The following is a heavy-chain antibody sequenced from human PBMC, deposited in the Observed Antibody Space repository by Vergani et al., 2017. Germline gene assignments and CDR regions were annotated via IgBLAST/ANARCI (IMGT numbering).Heavy chain of an antibody. CDR3: ARDLGDYYDSSGYSKADAFDI. CDR2: INPSGGST. CDR1: GYTFTNYY. V-gene: IGHV1-46*03. D-gene: IGHD3-22*01. Sequence: QVLLVQSGAEVKKPGASVRVSCKTSGYTFTNYYIHWVRQAPGQGLEWMGIINPSGGSTTYAQQFQGRVTMTRDTSTSTVYMELSSLRSEDTAVYYCARDLGDYYDSSGYSKADAFDIWGQGTMVTVSS. J-gene: IGHJ3*02.